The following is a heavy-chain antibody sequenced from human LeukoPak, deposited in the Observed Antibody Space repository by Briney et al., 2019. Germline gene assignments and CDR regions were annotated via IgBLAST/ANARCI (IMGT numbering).Heavy chain of an antibody. CDR2: FYTSGNT. J-gene: IGHJ3*02. CDR1: GTSITPYS. D-gene: IGHD5-24*01. V-gene: IGHV4-4*09. CDR3: ARHRAEMATITDDTFDM. Sequence: SETLSLTCSVSGTSITPYSWSWIRQPPGRGLEWIGYFYTSGNTHRNPSPKSRVTISIDASKNQFSLRLSSMTAADTAVYYCARHRAEMATITDDTFDMWGQGTMVTVSS.